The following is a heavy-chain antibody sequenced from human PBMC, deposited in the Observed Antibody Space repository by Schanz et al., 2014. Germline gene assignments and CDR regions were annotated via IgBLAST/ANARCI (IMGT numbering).Heavy chain of an antibody. Sequence: QVQLVESGGGLVKPGGSLRLSCAASGFTFTDYYISWIRQAPGMGLEWVSYISHNTFYTDYADSVKGRFTISRDNAKNSVYLQMNTLRAEDTAVYYCARSYSSGWYPYYYGMDVWGQGTTVTVSS. CDR2: ISHNTFYT. CDR1: GFTFTDYY. V-gene: IGHV3-11*06. J-gene: IGHJ6*02. D-gene: IGHD6-19*01. CDR3: ARSYSSGWYPYYYGMDV.